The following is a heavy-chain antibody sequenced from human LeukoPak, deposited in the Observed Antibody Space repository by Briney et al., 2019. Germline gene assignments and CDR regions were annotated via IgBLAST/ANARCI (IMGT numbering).Heavy chain of an antibody. CDR2: IRDKANSYAT. CDR1: GFTFSGSA. Sequence: GGSLKLSCAASGFTFSGSAIHWVRQASGKGLEWVGRIRDKANSYATAYIASVKGRFTISRDDSKNTAYLQMSSLKTEDTAVYYCTRWDCTTTGCYPFDYWGQGTLVTVSS. J-gene: IGHJ4*02. V-gene: IGHV3-73*01. CDR3: TRWDCTTTGCYPFDY. D-gene: IGHD2-2*01.